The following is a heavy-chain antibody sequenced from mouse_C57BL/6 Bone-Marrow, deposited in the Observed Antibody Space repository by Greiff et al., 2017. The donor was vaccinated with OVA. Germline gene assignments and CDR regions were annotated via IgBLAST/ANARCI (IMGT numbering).Heavy chain of an antibody. Sequence: EVHLVESGGGLVKPGGSLKLSCAASGFTFSDYGMHWVRQAPEKGLEWVAYISSGSSTIYYADTVKGRFTLSRDNAKNTLFLQMTSLRSEDTAMYYCARNDGYYRFAYWGQGTLVTVSA. V-gene: IGHV5-17*01. D-gene: IGHD2-3*01. CDR2: ISSGSSTI. CDR3: ARNDGYYRFAY. J-gene: IGHJ3*01. CDR1: GFTFSDYG.